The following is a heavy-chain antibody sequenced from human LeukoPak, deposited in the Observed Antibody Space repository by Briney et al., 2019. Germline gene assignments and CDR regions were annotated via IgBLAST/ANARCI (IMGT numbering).Heavy chain of an antibody. CDR1: GGSISSYY. V-gene: IGHV4-59*01. CDR2: IYNSGST. J-gene: IGHJ3*02. Sequence: SETLSLTCTVSGGSISSYYWSWIRRPPGKGLEWIGYIYNSGSTNYNHSLKSRVTISEDMSNNQFSLKLSSVTAADTAVYYCARALRLWGGNSGIAFDIWGQGTMVTVSS. CDR3: ARALRLWGGNSGIAFDI. D-gene: IGHD4-23*01.